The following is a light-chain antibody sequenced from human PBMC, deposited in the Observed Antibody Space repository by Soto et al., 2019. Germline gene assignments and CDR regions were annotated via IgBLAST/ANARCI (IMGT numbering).Light chain of an antibody. Sequence: DIQMTQSPSSVSASVGDRVTITCRASQSISSWLAWYQQKPGKAPKLLIYDTSTLRSGVPSRFSGSGSGTDFTLTINSLQPDDFATYYCQQHNSFPRTFGQGTKVEIK. CDR2: DTS. CDR3: QQHNSFPRT. V-gene: IGKV1-12*01. CDR1: QSISSW. J-gene: IGKJ1*01.